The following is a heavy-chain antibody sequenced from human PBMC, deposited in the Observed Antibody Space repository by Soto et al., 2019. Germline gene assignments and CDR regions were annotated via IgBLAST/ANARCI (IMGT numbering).Heavy chain of an antibody. Sequence: LCCAASGFPFISYAMSWVRHAPGKGLEWVSAISGSGGTTYYADSVKGRFTISRDNSKNTLYLQLNSLTAEDTAVYYCAKDSGYDYYDISGCDYWGQGTLVTVSS. D-gene: IGHD3-22*01. CDR1: GFPFISYA. J-gene: IGHJ4*02. CDR3: AKDSGYDYYDISGCDY. CDR2: ISGSGGTT. V-gene: IGHV3-23*01.